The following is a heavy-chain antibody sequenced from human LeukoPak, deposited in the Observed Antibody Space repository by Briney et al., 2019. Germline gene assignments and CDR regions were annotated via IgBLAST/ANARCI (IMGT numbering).Heavy chain of an antibody. CDR3: ARGNIAVAGFDY. Sequence: GGSLRLSCAASGFTFTDQYMAWVRQAPGKGLEWVGRIRNRANSYTTEYAASVKGRFTISRDDSKNSVYLQMNSLKSEDTAVYYCARGNIAVAGFDYWGQGTLVTVSS. V-gene: IGHV3-72*01. D-gene: IGHD6-19*01. CDR2: IRNRANSYTT. CDR1: GFTFTDQY. J-gene: IGHJ4*02.